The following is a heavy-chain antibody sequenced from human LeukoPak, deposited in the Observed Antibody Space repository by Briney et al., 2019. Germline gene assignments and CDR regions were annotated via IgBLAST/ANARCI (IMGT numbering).Heavy chain of an antibody. V-gene: IGHV1-2*04. CDR2: INPNSGGT. D-gene: IGHD3-10*01. CDR1: GYTFTGYY. Sequence: ASVKVSCKASGYTFTGYYMHWVRQAPGQGLEWMGWINPNSGGTNYAQKFQGWVTMTRDTSISTPYMELSRLRSDDTAVYYCARENRTEPYYYGSGVYDYWGQGTLVTVSS. CDR3: ARENRTEPYYYGSGVYDY. J-gene: IGHJ4*02.